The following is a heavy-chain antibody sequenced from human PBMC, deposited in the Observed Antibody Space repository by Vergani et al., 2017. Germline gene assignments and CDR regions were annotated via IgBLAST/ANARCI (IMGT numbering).Heavy chain of an antibody. CDR2: ISSSSSTI. CDR3: AGSRVGRSGSYLQIDY. Sequence: EVQLVESGGGLVQPGGSLRLSCAASGFTFSSYSMNWVRQAPGKGLEWVSYISSSSSTIYYADSVKGRFTISRDNAKNSLYLQMNSLRAEDTAVYYCAGSRVGRSGSYLQIDYWGQGTLVTVSS. J-gene: IGHJ4*02. D-gene: IGHD1-26*01. V-gene: IGHV3-48*04. CDR1: GFTFSSYS.